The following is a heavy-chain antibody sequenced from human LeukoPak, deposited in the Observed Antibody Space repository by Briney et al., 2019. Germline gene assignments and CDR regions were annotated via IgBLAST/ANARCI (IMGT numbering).Heavy chain of an antibody. Sequence: GGSLRLSCAASGFTFSSYWMHWVRQAPGKGLVWVSRINSDGSSTSYADSVKGRFTISRDNAKNTLYLQMNSLRAEDTAVYYCARGAVYYYDSSGYYWDNWFDPWGQGTLVTVSS. CDR3: ARGAVYYYDSSGYYWDNWFDP. CDR2: INSDGSST. V-gene: IGHV3-74*01. J-gene: IGHJ5*02. CDR1: GFTFSSYW. D-gene: IGHD3-22*01.